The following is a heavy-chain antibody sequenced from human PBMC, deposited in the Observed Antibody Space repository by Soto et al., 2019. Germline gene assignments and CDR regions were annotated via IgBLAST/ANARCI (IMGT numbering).Heavy chain of an antibody. D-gene: IGHD3-9*01. V-gene: IGHV3-11*01. Sequence: VQLMEAGGGLVMPGGSLRLSCAASGFSFGDFYMNWVRLAPGRGLEWVSFISSSSITTYYADSVRGRFTTSRDNAQKTLYLHMNNLRADDTAVYFCARETPYDIVPGYSKMYMDSWGPGTQVTV. J-gene: IGHJ4*02. CDR2: ISSSSITT. CDR1: GFSFGDFY. CDR3: ARETPYDIVPGYSKMYMDS.